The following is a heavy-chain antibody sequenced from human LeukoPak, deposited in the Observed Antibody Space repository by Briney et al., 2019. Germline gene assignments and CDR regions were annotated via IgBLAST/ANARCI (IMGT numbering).Heavy chain of an antibody. CDR1: GCIVNSYR. D-gene: IGHD2-2*01. V-gene: IGHV5-51*01. Sequence: ASPEVPFEDSGCIVNSYRFGWARQLPGKGLEWMGIIYPGDSDTRYSPSFQGQVTISADKSISTAYLQWSSLKASDTAMYYCARGGYCSSTSCYSDYWGQGTLVTVSS. CDR3: ARGGYCSSTSCYSDY. CDR2: IYPGDSDT. J-gene: IGHJ4*02.